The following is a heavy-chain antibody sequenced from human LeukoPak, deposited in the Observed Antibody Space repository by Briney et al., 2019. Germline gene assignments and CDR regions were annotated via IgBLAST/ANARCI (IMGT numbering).Heavy chain of an antibody. Sequence: GGSLRLSCAASGFTFSSYAMSWVRQAPGKGLEWVSAISGSGGSTYYADSVKGRFTISRDNSKNTLYLQMNSLRAEDTAVYYCAKRVAGDLLLNWYFDLWGRGTLVTVSS. CDR2: ISGSGGST. V-gene: IGHV3-23*01. CDR3: AKRVAGDLLLNWYFDL. J-gene: IGHJ2*01. D-gene: IGHD6-19*01. CDR1: GFTFSSYA.